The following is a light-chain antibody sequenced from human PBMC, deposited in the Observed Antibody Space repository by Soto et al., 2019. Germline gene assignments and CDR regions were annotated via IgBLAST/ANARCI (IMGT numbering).Light chain of an antibody. CDR2: GAS. CDR1: QSVSSSY. V-gene: IGKV3-20*01. J-gene: IGKJ2*01. CDR3: QQYGSSLYT. Sequence: EIVLTQSPGTLSLSPGERATISCRASQSVSSSYLAWYQQKPGQAPRLLIYGASSRPTGIPDRFSGSESGTDFTLTISRLEPEDFAVYYCQQYGSSLYTFGQGTKVEIK.